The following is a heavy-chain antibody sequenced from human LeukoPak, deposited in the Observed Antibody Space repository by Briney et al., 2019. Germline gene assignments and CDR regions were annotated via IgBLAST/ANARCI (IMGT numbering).Heavy chain of an antibody. CDR1: GGSISSSHW. CDR3: ARDHLVRSWYFDL. J-gene: IGHJ2*01. CDR2: MYHSGST. V-gene: IGHV4-4*02. Sequence: SETLSLTCTVSGGSISSSHWWSWVRQPPGKGLEWIGEMYHSGSTNYNPSLKSRVTISVDKSKNQFSLKLTSVTAADTAVYYCARDHLVRSWYFDLWGRGTLVTVSS. D-gene: IGHD6-13*01.